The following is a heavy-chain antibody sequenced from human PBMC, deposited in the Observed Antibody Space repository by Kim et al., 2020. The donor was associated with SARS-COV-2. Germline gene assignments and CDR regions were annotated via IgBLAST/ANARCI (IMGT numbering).Heavy chain of an antibody. CDR2: IYYSGST. V-gene: IGHV4-31*03. CDR1: GGSISSGGYY. D-gene: IGHD3-10*01. CDR3: ARATEGFGELLREPPLYFDY. J-gene: IGHJ4*02. Sequence: SETLSLTCTVSGGSISSGGYYWSWIRQHPGKGLEWIGYIYYSGSTYYNPSLKSRVTISVDTSKNQFSLKLSSVTAADTAVYYCARATEGFGELLREPPLYFDYWGQGTLVTVSS.